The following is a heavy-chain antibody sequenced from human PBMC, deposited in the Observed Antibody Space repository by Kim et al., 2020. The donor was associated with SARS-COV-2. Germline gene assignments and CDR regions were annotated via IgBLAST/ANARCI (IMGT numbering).Heavy chain of an antibody. Sequence: YYADSVKGRFTISRDNSKNTLYLQMNSLRAEDTAVYYCARGPNYYGMDVWGQGTTVTVSS. CDR3: ARGPNYYGMDV. V-gene: IGHV3-33*01. J-gene: IGHJ6*02.